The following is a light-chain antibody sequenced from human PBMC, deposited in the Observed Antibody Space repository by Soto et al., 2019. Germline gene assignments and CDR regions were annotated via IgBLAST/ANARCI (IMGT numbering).Light chain of an antibody. CDR2: EVT. J-gene: IGLJ1*01. CDR1: SSDVGGYNY. Sequence: QSVLTQPPSASGSPGQSVTISCTGTSSDVGGYNYVSWYQQHPGKAPKLMIYEVTKRPSGVPDRFSGSKSGNTASLTISGLQAEDEADYHCSSYTSGSSHYVFGTGTKVTVL. V-gene: IGLV2-8*01. CDR3: SSYTSGSSHYV.